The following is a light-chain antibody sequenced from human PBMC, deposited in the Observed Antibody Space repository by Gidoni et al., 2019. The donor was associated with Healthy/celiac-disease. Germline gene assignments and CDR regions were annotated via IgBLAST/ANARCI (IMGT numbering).Light chain of an antibody. CDR3: QQRSNWPLCS. CDR1: LSVSSY. J-gene: IGKJ2*04. Sequence: EIVLTQSPDTLSLSPGVRTTLPSRDSLSVSSYLAWYQQKPGPAPRLLIYDASNRATGIPARFSGSGSGTDFTLTISSLEHEDVAVYYCQQRSNWPLCSFGQGTKLEIK. CDR2: DAS. V-gene: IGKV3-11*01.